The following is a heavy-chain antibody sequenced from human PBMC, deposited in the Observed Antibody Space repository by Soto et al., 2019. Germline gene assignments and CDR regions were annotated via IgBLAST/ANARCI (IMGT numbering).Heavy chain of an antibody. Sequence: GGSLRLSCAASGLTVSGSYMTWVRQAPGMGLQWVSVIYSDGSTYYADSVKGRFSISRDIAKNMLYLQMNSLRAEDTAVYYCVSWVSAHFDSWGQGTLVTVSS. V-gene: IGHV3-53*01. CDR2: IYSDGST. J-gene: IGHJ4*01. CDR3: VSWVSAHFDS. CDR1: GLTVSGSY. D-gene: IGHD6-13*01.